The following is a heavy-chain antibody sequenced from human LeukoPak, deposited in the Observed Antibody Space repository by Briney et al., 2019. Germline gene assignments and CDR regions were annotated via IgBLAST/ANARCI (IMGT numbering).Heavy chain of an antibody. Sequence: GGSLRLSCAASGFTYSSHGMHWVRQAPGKGLEWVAVISYDGSNKYYADSVKGRFTISRDNSKNTLYLQMNSLRAEDTAVYYCAKGGYYGSTEPLDYWGQGTLVTVSS. V-gene: IGHV3-30*18. CDR2: ISYDGSNK. CDR3: AKGGYYGSTEPLDY. CDR1: GFTYSSHG. D-gene: IGHD3-10*01. J-gene: IGHJ4*02.